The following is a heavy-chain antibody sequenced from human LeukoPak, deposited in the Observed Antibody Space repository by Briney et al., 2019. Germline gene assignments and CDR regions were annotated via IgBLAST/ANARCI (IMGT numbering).Heavy chain of an antibody. Sequence: ASVKVSCKASGYTFSSYDINWVRQATGQGLEWMGWMNPNSGNTGYAQKFQGRVTITRNTSISTAYMEVSSLRSEDTAVYYCARDYDFWSGYSVDYWGQGTLVTVSS. D-gene: IGHD3-3*01. J-gene: IGHJ4*02. CDR3: ARDYDFWSGYSVDY. V-gene: IGHV1-8*03. CDR2: MNPNSGNT. CDR1: GYTFSSYD.